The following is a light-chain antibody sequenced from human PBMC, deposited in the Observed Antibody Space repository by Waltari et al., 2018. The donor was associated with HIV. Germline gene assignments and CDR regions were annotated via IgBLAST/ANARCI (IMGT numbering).Light chain of an antibody. CDR2: QAS. CDR3: QQYYSSPGT. J-gene: IGKJ1*01. V-gene: IGKV1-5*03. Sequence: DIQMTQSPSTLSASVGDRVTITCRASQSLIVWLAWYQQKPGKAPKLLSYQASSLESGVPSRFSGSGSGTEFTLTISSLQPDDFATYYCQQYYSSPGTFGQGTKVEIK. CDR1: QSLIVW.